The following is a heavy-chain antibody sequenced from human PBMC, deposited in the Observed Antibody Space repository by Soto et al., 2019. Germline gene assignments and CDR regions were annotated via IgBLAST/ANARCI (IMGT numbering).Heavy chain of an antibody. J-gene: IGHJ4*02. V-gene: IGHV1-69*12. CDR3: ARDRDFEDYFDS. D-gene: IGHD3-9*01. CDR2: ILPMFDIS. CDR1: GGTFSSYA. Sequence: QVQLVQSGAEVKKPGSSVKVSCKASGGTFSSYAISWVRQAPGQGLEWMGAILPMFDISHYAQKFQGRLTITADDSTSTAYMELTSLRSEDTALYYCARDRDFEDYFDSWGQGTLVTVSS.